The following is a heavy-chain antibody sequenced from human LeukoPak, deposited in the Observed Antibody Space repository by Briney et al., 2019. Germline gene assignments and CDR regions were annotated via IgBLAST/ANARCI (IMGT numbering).Heavy chain of an antibody. V-gene: IGHV5-51*01. CDR1: GYTFTTYW. CDR2: IYPGDSDP. D-gene: IGHD1-26*01. J-gene: IGHJ4*02. CDR3: ARLLIGGSMKSPGDY. Sequence: GESLKISCKGSGYTFTTYWIGWVRQMPGKGLEWVGIIYPGDSDPRYSPSFQGQVTISADKSISTAYLQWSSLKASDTAMYYCARLLIGGSMKSPGDYWGQGTLVTVSS.